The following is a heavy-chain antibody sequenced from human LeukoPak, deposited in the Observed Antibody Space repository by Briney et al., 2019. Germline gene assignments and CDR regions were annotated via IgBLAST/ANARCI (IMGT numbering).Heavy chain of an antibody. J-gene: IGHJ5*02. D-gene: IGHD6-13*01. CDR1: GGSISSSSYY. Sequence: SETLSLTCTVSGGSISSSSYYWGWIRQPPGKGLEWIGSIYYSGSTYYNPSLKSRVTISVDTSKNQFSLKLSSVTAADTAVYYCARRLGSSWYDLFEFDPWGQGTLVTVSS. V-gene: IGHV4-39*01. CDR2: IYYSGST. CDR3: ARRLGSSWYDLFEFDP.